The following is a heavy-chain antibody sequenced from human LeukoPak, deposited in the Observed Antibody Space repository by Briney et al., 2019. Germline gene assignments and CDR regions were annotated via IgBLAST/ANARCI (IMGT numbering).Heavy chain of an antibody. CDR3: ARDFYQDSSGYFLGGYFDS. CDR1: GGSISSHY. Sequence: SETLSLTCTVSGGSISSHYWSWIRQPPGKGLEWIGYIYYSGDSNYNPALKSRVTISVDTSKNQFSLKLSSVTAADTAMYHCARDFYQDSSGYFLGGYFDSWGQGTLVTVSS. D-gene: IGHD3-22*01. CDR2: IYYSGDS. V-gene: IGHV4-59*11. J-gene: IGHJ4*02.